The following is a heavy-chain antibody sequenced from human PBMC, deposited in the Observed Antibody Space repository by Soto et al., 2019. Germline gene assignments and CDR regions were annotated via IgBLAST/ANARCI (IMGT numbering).Heavy chain of an antibody. CDR3: ARRTTRGYYAFDY. V-gene: IGHV4-59*08. CDR2: IYYSGST. D-gene: IGHD3-22*01. CDR1: GGSISSYY. J-gene: IGHJ4*02. Sequence: TLSLTCTVSGGSISSYYWSWIRQPPGKGLEWIGYIYYSGSTNYNPSLKSRVTISVDTSKNQFSLKLSSVTAANTAVYYCARRTTRGYYAFDYWGQGTLVTVSS.